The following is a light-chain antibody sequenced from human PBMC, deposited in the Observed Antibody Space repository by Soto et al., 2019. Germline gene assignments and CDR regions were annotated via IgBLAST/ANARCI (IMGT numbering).Light chain of an antibody. CDR1: QSVSSSY. J-gene: IGKJ2*01. Sequence: EIVLTQSPGTLSLSPGERVTLSCRASQSVSSSYLAWYQQKLCQAPRLLIYGASSRATGIPDRFSGSGSGTDFTLTISRLEPEDFAVYYCQQYGSSPLYTFGQGTKLEIK. V-gene: IGKV3-20*01. CDR2: GAS. CDR3: QQYGSSPLYT.